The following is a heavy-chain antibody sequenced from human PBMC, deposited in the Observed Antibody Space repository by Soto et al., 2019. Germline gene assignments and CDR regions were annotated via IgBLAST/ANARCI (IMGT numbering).Heavy chain of an antibody. V-gene: IGHV4-4*07. J-gene: IGHJ5*02. CDR1: GGSIRNYY. D-gene: IGHD3-22*01. Sequence: SETLSLTCTVSGGSIRNYYWSWIRQPAGKGLEWIGRVYSTGTTNYNPSLRSRVAMSVDTSKNQFSLRLDSVTAADTATYFCARDEYYDSNNWFEHWGLGTLVTVS. CDR3: ARDEYYDSNNWFEH. CDR2: VYSTGTT.